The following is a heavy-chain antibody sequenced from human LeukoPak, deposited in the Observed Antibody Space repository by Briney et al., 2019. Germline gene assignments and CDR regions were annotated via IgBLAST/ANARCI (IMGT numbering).Heavy chain of an antibody. CDR2: ISGSSSYI. Sequence: PGGSLRLSCAASGFTFSSYSMNWVRQAPGKGLEWVSSISGSSSYIYYADSVKGRFTISRDNAKNSLYLQMNSLRAEDTAVYYCARDPSGGYSNTHPDYWGQGTLVTVSS. J-gene: IGHJ4*02. V-gene: IGHV3-21*01. D-gene: IGHD3-22*01. CDR3: ARDPSGGYSNTHPDY. CDR1: GFTFSSYS.